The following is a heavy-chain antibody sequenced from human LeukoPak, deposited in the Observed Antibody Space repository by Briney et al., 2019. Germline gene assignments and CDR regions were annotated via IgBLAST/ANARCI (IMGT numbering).Heavy chain of an antibody. CDR1: GGSISSGGYY. Sequence: SETLSLTCTVSGGSISSGGYYWSWIRQHPGKGLEWIGYIYYSGSTYYNPSLKSRVTISVDTSKNQFSLKLSSVTAAATAVYYCARDYYGSGSYPNWFDPWGQGTLVTVSS. CDR3: ARDYYGSGSYPNWFDP. V-gene: IGHV4-31*03. CDR2: IYYSGST. J-gene: IGHJ5*02. D-gene: IGHD3-10*01.